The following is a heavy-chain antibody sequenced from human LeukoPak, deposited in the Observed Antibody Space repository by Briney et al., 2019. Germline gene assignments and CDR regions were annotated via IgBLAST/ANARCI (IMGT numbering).Heavy chain of an antibody. V-gene: IGHV3-23*01. J-gene: IGHJ4*02. CDR1: GSTFSSST. Sequence: GGSLRLSCAASGSTFSSSTMTWVRQAPGKGLEWVSVSHNGGATYYAGSVKGRFTVSRDNSKNTLYLQMNSLRAEDTAVYYCARVGIWGSYRYAGDWWGQGTLVAVSS. CDR2: SHNGGAT. CDR3: ARVGIWGSYRYAGDW. D-gene: IGHD3-16*02.